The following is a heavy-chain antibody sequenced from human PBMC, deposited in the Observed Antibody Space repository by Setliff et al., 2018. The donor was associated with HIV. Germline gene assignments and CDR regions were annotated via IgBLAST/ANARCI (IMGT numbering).Heavy chain of an antibody. J-gene: IGHJ6*03. Sequence: PSETLSLTCTVSGGSISDISYYWGWIRQPPGKGLEWIGSLFYSGSTYYNPSLKGRVTISVDTSKNQFSLKLSSVTAADTAVYYCAKGVAGLQYYYYYMDVWGHGTLVTVSS. CDR2: LFYSGST. V-gene: IGHV4-39*07. D-gene: IGHD6-19*01. CDR1: GGSISDISYY. CDR3: AKGVAGLQYYYYYMDV.